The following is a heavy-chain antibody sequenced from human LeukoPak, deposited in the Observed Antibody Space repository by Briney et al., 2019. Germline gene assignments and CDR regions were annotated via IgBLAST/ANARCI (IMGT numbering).Heavy chain of an antibody. D-gene: IGHD3-10*01. CDR2: ISSRSNYI. V-gene: IGHV3-21*01. CDR1: GLTLRGYS. CDR3: ARDGYYTSGRNTYSDS. J-gene: IGHJ4*02. Sequence: PGGSLRLSCAASGLTLRGYSVNGVRRSPGEGREGVSSISSRSNYIYYADSVKGRFTISRDNAKTSLYLPMNRLRAEETGVYYCARDGYYTSGRNTYSDSWGQGTLVTVSS.